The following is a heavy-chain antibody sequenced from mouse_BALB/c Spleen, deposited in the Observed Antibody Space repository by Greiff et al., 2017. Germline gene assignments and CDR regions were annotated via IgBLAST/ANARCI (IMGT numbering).Heavy chain of an antibody. Sequence: EVQLQQSGPGLVKPSQSLSLTCSVTGYSITSGYYWNWIRQFPGNKLEWMGYISYDGSNNYNPSLKNRISITRDTSKNQFFLKLNSVTTEDTATYYCARDANWAWFADWGQGTLVTVSA. CDR3: ARDANWAWFAD. D-gene: IGHD4-1*01. CDR1: GYSITSGYY. V-gene: IGHV3-6*02. J-gene: IGHJ3*01. CDR2: ISYDGSN.